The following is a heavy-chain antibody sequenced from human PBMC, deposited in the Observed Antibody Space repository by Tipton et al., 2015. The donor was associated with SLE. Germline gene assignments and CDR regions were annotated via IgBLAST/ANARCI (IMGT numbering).Heavy chain of an antibody. Sequence: SLRLSCAASGFTLSSYGMNWVRQAPGKGLEWVSIIYSGGTTYYADSVSGRFTISRENSKNTLYLQINSLRAEDTAVYFCAGDDYASGITWGQGTLVTVSS. CDR1: GFTLSSYG. J-gene: IGHJ5*02. CDR3: AGDDYASGIT. V-gene: IGHV3-23*03. D-gene: IGHD3-10*01. CDR2: IYSGGTT.